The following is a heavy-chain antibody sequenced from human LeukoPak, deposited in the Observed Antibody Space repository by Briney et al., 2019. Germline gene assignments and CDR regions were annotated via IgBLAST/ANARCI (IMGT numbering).Heavy chain of an antibody. Sequence: GGSLRLSCAASGFTFSAYVMHWVRQAPGKGLECVAVISNDGNEKYYAGSVKGQFSISRDNSKNTLYLQMSSLRTEDTAVYYCARDGGYTGGWTYGAGDYWGQGTLVTVSS. J-gene: IGHJ4*01. D-gene: IGHD2-8*02. V-gene: IGHV3-30*04. CDR3: ARDGGYTGGWTYGAGDY. CDR2: ISNDGNEK. CDR1: GFTFSAYV.